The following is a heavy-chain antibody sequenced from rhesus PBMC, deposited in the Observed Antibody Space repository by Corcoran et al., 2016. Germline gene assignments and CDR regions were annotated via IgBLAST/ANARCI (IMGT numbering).Heavy chain of an antibody. V-gene: IGHV4-76*01. CDR1: GYSISSGYD. D-gene: IGHD3-34*01. CDR2: IYGSSGST. CDR3: ARGGPAFDY. Sequence: QVQLQESGPGVVKPSETLSLTCAVSGYSISSGYDGSWHRQPPGKGLEWIGYIYGSSGSTNYNPSLKNRVTISKDTSKNQFSLKLSSVTAADTAVYYCARGGPAFDYWGQGVLVTVSS. J-gene: IGHJ4*01.